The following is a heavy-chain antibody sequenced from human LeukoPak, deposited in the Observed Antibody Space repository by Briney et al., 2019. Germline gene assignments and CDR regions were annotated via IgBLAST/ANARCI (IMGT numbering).Heavy chain of an antibody. CDR2: ISYDGNLQ. D-gene: IGHD2-2*01. V-gene: IGHV3-30*18. Sequence: GGSLRLSSAASGFIFSNYAIHWVRQAPGQGLEWVAAISYDGNLQDYADAVQGRFNISRDNSKNTIFLQITPLRTEDSGVYWWVKVYPTLSMPSVLGSWGQGTLVTVSS. CDR1: GFIFSNYA. CDR3: VKVYPTLSMPSVLGS. J-gene: IGHJ4*02.